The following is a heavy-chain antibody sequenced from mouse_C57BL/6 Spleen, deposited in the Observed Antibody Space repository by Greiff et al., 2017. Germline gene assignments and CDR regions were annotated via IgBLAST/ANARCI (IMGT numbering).Heavy chain of an antibody. V-gene: IGHV1-81*01. J-gene: IGHJ4*01. CDR2: IYPRSGNT. D-gene: IGHD2-4*01. Sequence: VQLQQSGAELARPGASVKLSCKASGYTFTSYGISWVKQRPGQGLEWIGEIYPRSGNTYYNEKFKGKATLTADKSSSTAYMELRSLTSEDSAVYFCARNDYDDGDYAMDYWGQGTSVTVSS. CDR3: ARNDYDDGDYAMDY. CDR1: GYTFTSYG.